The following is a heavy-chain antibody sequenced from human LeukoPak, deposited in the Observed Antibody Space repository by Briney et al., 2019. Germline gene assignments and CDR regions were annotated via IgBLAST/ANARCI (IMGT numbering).Heavy chain of an antibody. V-gene: IGHV3-7*04. Sequence: GGSLRLSCAASGFTFSDFWMGCVRQAPGKGLEWVANIKKDGSGKYYLDSMKGRFTISKDNAKNSLYLQINTLRADDTAVYYCARARSGYYYDYWGQGTLVTVSS. CDR1: GFTFSDFW. CDR3: ARARSGYYYDY. CDR2: IKKDGSGK. J-gene: IGHJ4*02. D-gene: IGHD3-22*01.